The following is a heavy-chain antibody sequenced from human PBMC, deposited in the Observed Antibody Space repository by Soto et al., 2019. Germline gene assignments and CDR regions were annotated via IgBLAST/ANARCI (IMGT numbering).Heavy chain of an antibody. D-gene: IGHD3-22*01. V-gene: IGHV3-33*08. Sequence: SGGSLGLSCAASGFTFSSYVMGWVRQAPGKGLEWVAVIWYDGSYKYYADSVKGRFTISRDNSKNTLYLQMNSLRGEDTAVYYCARDKYHYDTGAYHYAFDYWGQGALVTVSS. J-gene: IGHJ4*02. CDR3: ARDKYHYDTGAYHYAFDY. CDR2: IWYDGSYK. CDR1: GFTFSSYV.